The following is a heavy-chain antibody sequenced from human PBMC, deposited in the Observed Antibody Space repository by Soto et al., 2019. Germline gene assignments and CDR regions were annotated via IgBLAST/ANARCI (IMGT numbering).Heavy chain of an antibody. CDR3: VRDLDGSGSYYTDC. CDR2: TRPNNGNT. D-gene: IGHD3-10*01. V-gene: IGHV1-18*01. CDR1: GYTFSIYG. Sequence: QIQLVQSGAEVKKPGASVKVSCKASGYTFSIYGINWVRQAPGQGLEWMGWTRPNNGNTKYAQNLQGRVTMTTDTATSTAYMELRSLRPDDTAVYYCVRDLDGSGSYYTDCWGQGTQVTVSS. J-gene: IGHJ4*02.